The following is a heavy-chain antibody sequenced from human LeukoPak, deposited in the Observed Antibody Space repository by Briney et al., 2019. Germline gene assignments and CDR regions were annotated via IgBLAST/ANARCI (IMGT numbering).Heavy chain of an antibody. CDR2: IIPIFGTA. D-gene: IGHD5-24*01. Sequence: GSSVKVSCKASGGTFSSYAISWVRQAPGQGLEWMGGIIPIFGTANYAQKFQGRVTITTDESTSTAYMELSSLRSEDTAVYYCARVGGRGWLQFGSEYYYYMDVWGKETTVTVSS. J-gene: IGHJ6*03. V-gene: IGHV1-69*05. CDR3: ARVGGRGWLQFGSEYYYYMDV. CDR1: GGTFSSYA.